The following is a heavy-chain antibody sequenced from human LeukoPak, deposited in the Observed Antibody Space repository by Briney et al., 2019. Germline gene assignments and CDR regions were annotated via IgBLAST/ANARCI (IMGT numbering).Heavy chain of an antibody. CDR3: GKGNEKYAGGKYLTSPPVY. J-gene: IGHJ4*02. CDR2: ISVRGDT. D-gene: IGHD3-16*01. CDR1: GFAFSSFA. V-gene: IGHV3-23*01. Sequence: GGSLRLSCAASGFAFSSFAMSWVRQAPGKGLEWVSIISVRGDTYYAASVKGRLTISRDNSQNTLYLQLNTLRAEDTAVYYCGKGNEKYAGGKYLTSPPVYCGQGTLVTVSS.